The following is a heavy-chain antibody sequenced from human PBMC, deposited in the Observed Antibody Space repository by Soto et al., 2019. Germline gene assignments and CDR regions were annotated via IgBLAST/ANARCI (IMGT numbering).Heavy chain of an antibody. CDR3: AKSGGGSPSVYLDY. J-gene: IGHJ4*02. Sequence: EVQLLESGGGLVQPGGSLRLSCAASGFTFSSYAMSWVRQAAGKRLEWVSAISGAGGSTYYADSVKGRFTISRDNSKNTRYLQMNSLRAEDTAVYYCAKSGGGSPSVYLDYWGQGTLVTVSS. CDR2: ISGAGGST. D-gene: IGHD2-15*01. V-gene: IGHV3-23*01. CDR1: GFTFSSYA.